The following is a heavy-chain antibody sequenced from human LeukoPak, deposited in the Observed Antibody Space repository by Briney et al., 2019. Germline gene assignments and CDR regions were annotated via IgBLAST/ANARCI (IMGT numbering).Heavy chain of an antibody. D-gene: IGHD3-16*01. V-gene: IGHV1-24*01. CDR1: GYTLTELS. Sequence: ASVKVSCKVSGYTLTELSMHWVRQAPGKGLEWMGGFDPEDGETIYAQKFQGRVTMTEDTSTDTAYMELSSLRSEDTAVYYCATMPFGITFVEYSGQGTLVTVSS. CDR3: ATMPFGITFVEY. J-gene: IGHJ4*02. CDR2: FDPEDGET.